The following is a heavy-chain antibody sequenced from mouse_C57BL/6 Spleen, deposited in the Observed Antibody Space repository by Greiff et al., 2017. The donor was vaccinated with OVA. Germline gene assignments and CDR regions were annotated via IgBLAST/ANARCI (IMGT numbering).Heavy chain of an antibody. Sequence: QVQLQQSGPELVKPGASVKISCKASGYSFTSYYIHWVKQRPGQGLEWIGWIYPGSGNTKYNEKFKGKATLTADTSSSTAYMQLSSLTSEDSAVYYCASSGSSPYYYAMDYWGQGTSVTVSS. V-gene: IGHV1-66*01. CDR1: GYSFTSYY. CDR3: ASSGSSPYYYAMDY. J-gene: IGHJ4*01. D-gene: IGHD1-1*01. CDR2: IYPGSGNT.